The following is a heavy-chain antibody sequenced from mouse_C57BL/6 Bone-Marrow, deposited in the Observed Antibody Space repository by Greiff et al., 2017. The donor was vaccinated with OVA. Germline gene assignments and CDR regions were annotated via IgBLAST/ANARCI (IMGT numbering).Heavy chain of an antibody. CDR2: INYDGSST. CDR1: GFTFSDYY. CDR3: ARDGSSPFAY. J-gene: IGHJ3*01. Sequence: EVKLLESEGGLVQPGSYMKLSCTASGFTFSDYYMAWVRQVPEKGLEWVANINYDGSSTYYLDSLKSRFIISRDNAKNILYLQMSSLKSEDTATYYCARDGSSPFAYWGQGTLVTVSA. V-gene: IGHV5-16*01. D-gene: IGHD1-1*01.